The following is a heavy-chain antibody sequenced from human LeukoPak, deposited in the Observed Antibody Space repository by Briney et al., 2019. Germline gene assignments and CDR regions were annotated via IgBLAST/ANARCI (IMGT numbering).Heavy chain of an antibody. CDR3: ASGIGVVIDVDY. V-gene: IGHV3-7*05. Sequence: GGSLRLSCAASGFTFSSYWMSWVRQAPGKGLEWVANIKEDGSEKYYVDSVKGRFTISRDNAKNSLYLQMNSLRAEATAVYYCASGIGVVIDVDYWGQGTLVTVSS. D-gene: IGHD3-16*02. CDR2: IKEDGSEK. J-gene: IGHJ4*02. CDR1: GFTFSSYW.